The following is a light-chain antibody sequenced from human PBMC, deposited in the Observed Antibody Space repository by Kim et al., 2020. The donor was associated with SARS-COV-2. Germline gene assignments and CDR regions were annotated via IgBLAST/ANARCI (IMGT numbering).Light chain of an antibody. CDR1: QGISIY. J-gene: IGKJ2*01. CDR2: AAS. CDR3: QQYNAYPYT. V-gene: IGKV1-16*02. Sequence: DIQMTQSPSSLSASVGDRVTITCRASQGISIYLAWFQQKPGKAPKSLIYAASNLQSGVPSKFSGSGSGTDFTLTINSLQPEDFATYYCQQYNAYPYTFGQGTKVDIK.